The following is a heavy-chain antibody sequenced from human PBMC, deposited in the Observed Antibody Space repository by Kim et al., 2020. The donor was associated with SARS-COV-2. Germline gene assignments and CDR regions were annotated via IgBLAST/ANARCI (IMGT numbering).Heavy chain of an antibody. CDR1: GGSVSSSGYY. J-gene: IGHJ4*02. CDR3: ARVNSYFGVVRNFDY. CDR2: IYYSGST. V-gene: IGHV4-31*03. D-gene: IGHD3-3*01. Sequence: SETLSLTCTISGGSVSSSGYYWSWIRQHPGKGLEWIGGIYYSGSTYYNPSLNSRVTISVDTSKNQFSLKLSSVTAADTAVYYCARVNSYFGVVRNFDYWGQGTLVTVSS.